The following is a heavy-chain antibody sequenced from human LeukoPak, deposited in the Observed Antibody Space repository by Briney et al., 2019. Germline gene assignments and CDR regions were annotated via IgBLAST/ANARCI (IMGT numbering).Heavy chain of an antibody. CDR3: ARGWELLGGSYYFDY. CDR1: GYTFTGYY. Sequence: ASVKVSCKASGYTFTGYYMHWVRQAPGQGLEWMGWINPNSGGTNYAQKFQGRVTMTRDTSISTAYMELSRLRSDDTAVYYCARGWELLGGSYYFDYWGQGTLVTVSS. CDR2: INPNSGGT. D-gene: IGHD1-26*01. V-gene: IGHV1-2*02. J-gene: IGHJ4*02.